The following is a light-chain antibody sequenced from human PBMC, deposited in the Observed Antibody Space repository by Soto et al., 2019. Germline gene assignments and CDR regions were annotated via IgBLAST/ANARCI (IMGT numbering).Light chain of an antibody. CDR2: AAS. V-gene: IGKV1-27*01. Sequence: DIQMTQSPSSLSASVGDRVTINCRASQGISNYLAWYQQKPGKVPKLLIYAASTLQSGLPSRFSGSGSGTDFNLTTSSLQPEDVATYYCQKYNSAPRTFGQGTKVEIK. CDR3: QKYNSAPRT. J-gene: IGKJ1*01. CDR1: QGISNY.